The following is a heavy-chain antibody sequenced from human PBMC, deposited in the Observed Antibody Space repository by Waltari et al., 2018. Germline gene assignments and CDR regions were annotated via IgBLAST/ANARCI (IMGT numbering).Heavy chain of an antibody. J-gene: IGHJ4*02. CDR2: IKSKTDGGTT. CDR3: TTDTDYYGSGSYGL. Sequence: VQLVESGGGLVKPGGSLRLSCAASGFTFSNAWLSWVRQVPGKGLEWVGRIKSKTDGGTTDYAAPVKGRFTISRDDSKNTLYLQMNSLKTEDTAVYYCTTDTDYYGSGSYGLWGQGTLVTVSS. D-gene: IGHD3-10*01. CDR1: GFTFSNAW. V-gene: IGHV3-15*01.